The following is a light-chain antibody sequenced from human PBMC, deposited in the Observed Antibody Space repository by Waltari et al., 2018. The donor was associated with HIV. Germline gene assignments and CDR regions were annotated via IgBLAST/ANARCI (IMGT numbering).Light chain of an antibody. CDR3: QQYETYPIT. Sequence: DIQMTQSPSSLSASVGDTVTITCRASRDISSSLAWFQQKPGKAPSSLISGASNLQNGVPSRFSGSGSETDFILTINGLQPEDFATYYCQQYETYPITFGQGTRLEIK. V-gene: IGKV1-16*01. CDR2: GAS. CDR1: RDISSS. J-gene: IGKJ5*01.